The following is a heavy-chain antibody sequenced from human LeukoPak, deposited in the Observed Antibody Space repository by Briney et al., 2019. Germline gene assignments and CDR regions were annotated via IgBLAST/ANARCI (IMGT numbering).Heavy chain of an antibody. CDR3: ARGRDYGDSGDY. D-gene: IGHD4-17*01. CDR1: GFTFSSYA. CDR2: ISGNGDIT. V-gene: IGHV3-23*01. J-gene: IGHJ4*02. Sequence: GGSLRLSCAASGFTFSSYAMNWVRQAPGKGLEWVSTISGNGDITYYADSVKGRFTVSRDNSKNTLDLQMNSLRAEDTALYYCARGRDYGDSGDYWGQGTLVTVSS.